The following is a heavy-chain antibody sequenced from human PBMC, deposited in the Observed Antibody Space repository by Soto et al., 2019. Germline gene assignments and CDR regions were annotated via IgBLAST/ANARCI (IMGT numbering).Heavy chain of an antibody. CDR2: ISSSSSYI. J-gene: IGHJ5*02. CDR3: ARENYYGSGSYLTWFDP. D-gene: IGHD3-10*01. V-gene: IGHV3-21*01. Sequence: GGSLRLSYAASGFTFSSYSMNWVRQAPGKGLEWVSSISSSSSYIYYADSVKGRFTISRDNAKNSLYLQMNSLRAEDTAVYYCARENYYGSGSYLTWFDPWGQGTLVTVSS. CDR1: GFTFSSYS.